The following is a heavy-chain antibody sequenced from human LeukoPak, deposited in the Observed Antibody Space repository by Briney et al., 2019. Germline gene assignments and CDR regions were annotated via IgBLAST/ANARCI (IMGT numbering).Heavy chain of an antibody. V-gene: IGHV4-59*01. CDR3: ARDDGDYSFDY. D-gene: IGHD4-17*01. CDR2: IYYSGST. CDR1: GGSISSYY. Sequence: SETLSLTCTVSGGSISSYYWSWIRQPPGKGLEWMGYIYYSGSTNYNPSLKSRVTISVDTSKNQFSLKLSSVTAADTAVYYCARDDGDYSFDYWGQGTLVTVSS. J-gene: IGHJ4*02.